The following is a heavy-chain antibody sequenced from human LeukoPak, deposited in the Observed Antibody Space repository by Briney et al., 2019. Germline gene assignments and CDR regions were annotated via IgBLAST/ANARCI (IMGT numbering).Heavy chain of an antibody. J-gene: IGHJ4*02. CDR2: IIGSGGST. Sequence: GGSLRLSCAASGFTFSSYAVNWVRQAQGKGLEWVSAIIGSGGSTHYAHSVKCRFTISRDNSKNTLYLQMNSLRAEDTAVYYCAKVGSWGQGTLVTVSS. CDR1: GFTFSSYA. CDR3: AKVGS. V-gene: IGHV3-23*01. D-gene: IGHD3-16*01.